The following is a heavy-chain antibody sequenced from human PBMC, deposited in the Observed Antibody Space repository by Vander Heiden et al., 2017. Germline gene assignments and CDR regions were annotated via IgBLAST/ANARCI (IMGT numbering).Heavy chain of an antibody. D-gene: IGHD6-19*01. CDR1: GGSFSGHY. J-gene: IGHJ6*02. CDR3: ARGNVAGLFGDV. V-gene: IGHV4-34*01. CDR2: ISHSGST. Sequence: QVQLQQWGAGLLKPSETLSLTCAVYGGSFSGHYWNWIRQPPGKGLEWIGEISHSGSTRYNPSLKSRVTISVDTSKKQFSLNLRSVTAADTAVYYCARGNVAGLFGDVCGQGTTVTVSS.